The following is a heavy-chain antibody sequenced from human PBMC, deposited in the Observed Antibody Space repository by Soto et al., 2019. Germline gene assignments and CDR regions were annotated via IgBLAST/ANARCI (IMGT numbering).Heavy chain of an antibody. CDR3: ARDSSVYSGSYYDAFDI. CDR1: GFTFSSYG. J-gene: IGHJ3*02. V-gene: IGHV3-33*01. Sequence: GGSLRLSCAASGFTFSSYGMHWVRQAPGKGLEWVAVIWYDGSNKYYADSVKGRFTISRDNSKNTLYLQMNSLRAEDTAVYYCARDSSVYSGSYYDAFDIWGQGTMVTVSS. CDR2: IWYDGSNK. D-gene: IGHD1-26*01.